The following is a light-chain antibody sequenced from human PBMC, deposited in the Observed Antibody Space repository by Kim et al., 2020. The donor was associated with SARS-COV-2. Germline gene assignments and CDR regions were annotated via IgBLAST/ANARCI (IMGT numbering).Light chain of an antibody. CDR3: QTWGTGIWV. V-gene: IGLV4-69*01. J-gene: IGLJ3*02. Sequence: SATVNCHLSGRHSTNAIAGHQQQQEKGPRYWMKLNSDGSNSKGDGIPDRFSGSTSGAERYLTISSLQSEDEADYYCQTWGTGIWVFGGGTKLTVL. CDR1: GRHSTNA. CDR2: LNSDGSN.